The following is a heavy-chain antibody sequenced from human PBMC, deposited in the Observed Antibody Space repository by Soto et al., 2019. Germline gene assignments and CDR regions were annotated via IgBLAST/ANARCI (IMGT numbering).Heavy chain of an antibody. CDR3: ARDDGVRSTTVKEFDI. Sequence: VVSLRLSCASSVFTFIRYYIDLFLQAPVNWLEWVSSISTTSTYTHYADSLKVRFTISRDNAKKLLYLEMDSLRAEDTAAYYCARDDGVRSTTVKEFDIWGQGKKVNVSS. CDR2: ISTTSTYT. J-gene: IGHJ3*02. D-gene: IGHD1-1*01. V-gene: IGHV3-21*01. CDR1: VFTFIRYY.